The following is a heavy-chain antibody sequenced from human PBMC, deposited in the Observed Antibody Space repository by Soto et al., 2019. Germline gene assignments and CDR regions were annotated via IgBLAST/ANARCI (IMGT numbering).Heavy chain of an antibody. J-gene: IGHJ5*02. V-gene: IGHV4-31*03. CDR3: ARDSATVTTEVWNWFDP. D-gene: IGHD4-17*01. CDR2: IYYSGST. Sequence: PSETLSLTCTVSGGSISSGGYYWSWIRQHPGKGLEWIGYIYYSGSTYYNPSLKSRVTISVDTSKNQFSLKLSSVTAADTAVYYCARDSATVTTEVWNWFDPWGQGTLVTVSS. CDR1: GGSISSGGYY.